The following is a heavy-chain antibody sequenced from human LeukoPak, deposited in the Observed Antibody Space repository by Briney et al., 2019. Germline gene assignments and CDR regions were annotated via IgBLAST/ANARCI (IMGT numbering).Heavy chain of an antibody. D-gene: IGHD2-2*01. CDR1: GGSISSGSYY. CDR3: AREVGYCSSTSCYDYYYYNMDV. CDR2: IYTSGST. J-gene: IGHJ6*03. V-gene: IGHV4-61*02. Sequence: SETLSLTCTVSGGSISSGSYYWSWIRQPAGKGLEWIGRIYTSGSTNYNPSLKSRVTISVDTSKNQFSLKLSSVTAADTAVYYCAREVGYCSSTSCYDYYYYNMDVWGKGTTVTVSS.